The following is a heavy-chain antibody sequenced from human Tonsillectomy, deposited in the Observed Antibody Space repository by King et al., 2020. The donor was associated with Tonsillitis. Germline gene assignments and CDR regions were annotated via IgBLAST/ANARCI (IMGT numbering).Heavy chain of an antibody. CDR1: GGTFSSYA. J-gene: IGHJ3*02. Sequence: VQLVESGAEVKKPGSSVKVSCKASGGTFSSYAISWVRQAPGQGLEWMGGIIPIFGTANYAQKFQGRVTITADESTSTAYMELSSLRSEDTAVYYCARGKTTYYYYDSSGYSSTAFDIWGQGTMVTVSS. D-gene: IGHD3-22*01. CDR3: ARGKTTYYYYDSSGYSSTAFDI. V-gene: IGHV1-69*01. CDR2: IIPIFGTA.